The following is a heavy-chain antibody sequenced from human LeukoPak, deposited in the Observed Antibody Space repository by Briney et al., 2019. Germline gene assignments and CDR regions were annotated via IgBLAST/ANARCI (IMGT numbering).Heavy chain of an antibody. V-gene: IGHV3-7*01. D-gene: IGHD3-3*01. J-gene: IGHJ4*02. Sequence: GGSLRLSCVASGFTFSSSWMTWVRQAPGKGLEWVANINPDGSVEHYVDSVKGRFDVSRKNAKNSLYLQMNGLTGEDTAVYYCVKGEWCDDWGQGALVTVSS. CDR2: INPDGSVE. CDR1: GFTFSSSW. CDR3: VKGEWCDD.